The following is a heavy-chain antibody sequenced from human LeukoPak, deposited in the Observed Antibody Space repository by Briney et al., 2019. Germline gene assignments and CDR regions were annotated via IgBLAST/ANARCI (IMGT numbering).Heavy chain of an antibody. CDR3: VKDSSSGSYFDY. Sequence: GGSLTLSCSASGFTFRRYAMHCVPQAPGEALEYFSAISSNGSSTYYADSVKGRFTISRDNSRNTLHLQMSSLRVEDTAVYYCVKDSSSGSYFDYWGQGTLVTVSS. J-gene: IGHJ4*02. V-gene: IGHV3-64D*06. CDR1: GFTFRRYA. CDR2: ISSNGSST. D-gene: IGHD3-10*01.